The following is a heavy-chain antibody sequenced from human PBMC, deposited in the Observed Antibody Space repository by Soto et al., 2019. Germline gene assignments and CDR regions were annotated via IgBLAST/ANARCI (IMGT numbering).Heavy chain of an antibody. CDR1: GGTFSSYA. CDR3: AGPLLVVAAIPGYYYYGMDV. D-gene: IGHD2-15*01. CDR2: IIPILGTA. J-gene: IGHJ6*02. Sequence: ASVKVSCKASGGTFSSYAISWVRQAPGQGLEWMGGIIPILGTANYAQKFQGRVTITADESTSTAYMELSSLRSEDTAVYYCAGPLLVVAAIPGYYYYGMDVWGQGTTVTVSS. V-gene: IGHV1-69*13.